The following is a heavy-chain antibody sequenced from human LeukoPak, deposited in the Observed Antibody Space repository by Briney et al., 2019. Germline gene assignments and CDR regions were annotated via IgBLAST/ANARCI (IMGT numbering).Heavy chain of an antibody. D-gene: IGHD3-10*01. CDR1: GFTFSSYA. CDR3: ARNGYYYGSGSPSEEALDY. V-gene: IGHV3-30*04. J-gene: IGHJ4*02. CDR2: ISYDGSNK. Sequence: PGRSLRLSCAASGFTFSSYAMHWVRQAPGKGLEWVAVISYDGSNKYYADSVKGRFTISRDNSKNTLYLQMNSLRAEDTAVYYCARNGYYYGSGSPSEEALDYWGQGTLVTVSS.